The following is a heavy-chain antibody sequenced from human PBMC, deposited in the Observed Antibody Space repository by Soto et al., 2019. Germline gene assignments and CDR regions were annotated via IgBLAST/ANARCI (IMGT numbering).Heavy chain of an antibody. J-gene: IGHJ5*02. Sequence: GGSLRLSCTVSGFTIGDYSMSWFRQAPGKGLEWVGFIRGKPFGGTTEFAASVKGRFSISRDDSKSIAYLQMNSLKTEDTAVYYCTTSNYDFWSGPSYSSDPWGQGPLVTLSS. D-gene: IGHD3-3*01. V-gene: IGHV3-49*03. CDR1: GFTIGDYS. CDR3: TTSNYDFWSGPSYSSDP. CDR2: IRGKPFGGTT.